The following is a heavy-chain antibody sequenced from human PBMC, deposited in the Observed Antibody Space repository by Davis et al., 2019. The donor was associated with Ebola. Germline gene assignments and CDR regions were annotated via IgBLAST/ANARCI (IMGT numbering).Heavy chain of an antibody. CDR3: ARDGENYSDLDY. CDR1: GFIFINYW. J-gene: IGHJ4*02. Sequence: PGGSLRLSCAASGFIFINYWIHWVRQAPGKGLEWVSRINTDGSTINYADSVKGRFTISRDNAKNTLFLQMNSLRAEDSAVYYCARDGENYSDLDYWGQGTLVTVSS. D-gene: IGHD3-10*01. CDR2: INTDGSTI. V-gene: IGHV3-74*01.